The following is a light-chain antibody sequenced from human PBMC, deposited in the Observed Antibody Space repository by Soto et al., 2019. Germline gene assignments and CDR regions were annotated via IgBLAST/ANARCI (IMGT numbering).Light chain of an antibody. CDR2: GAS. Sequence: EIVLTQSPGTLSLSPGEIATLSCRASQSVSSSNLAWFQQKPGQAPSVLIYGASSRATGIRDRFSGSGSGTDFTLTISRLEPEDFALYYCQQYDSSPGSFGQGTKVEIK. V-gene: IGKV3-20*01. CDR1: QSVSSSN. CDR3: QQYDSSPGS. J-gene: IGKJ1*01.